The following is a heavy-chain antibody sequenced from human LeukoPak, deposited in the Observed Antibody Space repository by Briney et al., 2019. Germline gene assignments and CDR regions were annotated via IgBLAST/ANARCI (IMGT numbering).Heavy chain of an antibody. CDR1: GGSISSSSYY. CDR3: ARRALLHDAFDI. CDR2: ISSSSSYI. V-gene: IGHV3-21*01. Sequence: PSETLSLTCTVSGGSISSSSYYWGWVRQAPGKGLEWVSSISSSSSYIYYADSVKGRFTISRDNAKNSLYLQMNSLRAEDTAVYYCARRALLHDAFDIWGQGTMVTVSS. J-gene: IGHJ3*02.